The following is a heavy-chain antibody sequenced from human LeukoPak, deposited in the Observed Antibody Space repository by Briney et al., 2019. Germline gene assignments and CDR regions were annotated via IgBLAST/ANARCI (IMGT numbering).Heavy chain of an antibody. J-gene: IGHJ4*02. CDR1: RYTFTSYY. V-gene: IGHV1-46*01. Sequence: VSVKVSCKASRYTFTSYYMHWVRQAPGQGLEWMGIINPSGGSTSYAQKFQGRVTMTRDTSTSTVYMGLSSLRSEDTAVYYCARGGGEGYFDYWGQGTLVTVSS. D-gene: IGHD2-21*01. CDR3: ARGGGEGYFDY. CDR2: INPSGGST.